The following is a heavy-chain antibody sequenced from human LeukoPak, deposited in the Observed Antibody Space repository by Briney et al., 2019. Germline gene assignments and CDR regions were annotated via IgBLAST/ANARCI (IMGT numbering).Heavy chain of an antibody. Sequence: PSETLSLTCSVSGGXISSYYCSWIRQPPGKGLEWIGYSSDSGSTNYNPSLKSRVTLLVDTSKNQFSLNLFSVTAADTAVYYCARGSDYGDSWGQGTLVTVSS. V-gene: IGHV4-59*01. CDR3: ARGSDYGDS. CDR2: SSDSGST. CDR1: GGXISSYY. J-gene: IGHJ4*02.